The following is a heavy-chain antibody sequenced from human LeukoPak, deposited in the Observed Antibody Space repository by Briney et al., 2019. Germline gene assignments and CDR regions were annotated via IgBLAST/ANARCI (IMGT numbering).Heavy chain of an antibody. Sequence: PSETLSLTCTVSGGSISSSSYYWGWIRQPPGKGLEWIGSIYYSGSTYYNPSLKSRVTISVDTSKNQFSLKLSSVTAADTAVYYCARDWRFSSGDPCSGIWGQGTLVTVSS. CDR3: ARDWRFSSGDPCSGI. J-gene: IGHJ4*02. CDR2: IYYSGST. CDR1: GGSISSSSYY. V-gene: IGHV4-39*02. D-gene: IGHD2-15*01.